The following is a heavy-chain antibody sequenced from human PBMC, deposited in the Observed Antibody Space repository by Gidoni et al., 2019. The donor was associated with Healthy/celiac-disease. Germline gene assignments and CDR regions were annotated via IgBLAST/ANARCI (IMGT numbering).Heavy chain of an antibody. CDR2: IRSKAYGGTT. V-gene: IGHV3-49*03. CDR3: TRERVITIFGVAYNWFDP. J-gene: IGHJ5*02. CDR1: GFTFGDYA. Sequence: EVQLVESVGGLVQPGRSLRLSCTASGFTFGDYALSWFRQAPGKGLEWVGFIRSKAYGGTTEYAASVKGRFTISRDDSKSIAYLQMNSLKTEDTAVYYCTRERVITIFGVAYNWFDPWGQGTLVTVSS. D-gene: IGHD3-3*01.